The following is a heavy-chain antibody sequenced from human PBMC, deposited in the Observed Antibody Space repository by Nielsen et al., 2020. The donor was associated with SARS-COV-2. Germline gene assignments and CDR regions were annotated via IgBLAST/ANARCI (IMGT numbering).Heavy chain of an antibody. CDR1: GFTFSSYA. V-gene: IGHV3-23*01. CDR2: ISGSGGST. Sequence: GESLKISCAASGFTFSSYAMSWVRQAPGKGLEWVSAISGSGGSTYYADSVKGRFTISRDNSKNTLYLQMNSLRAEDTAVYYCAIPLAVAGIDYWGQGTLVTVSS. CDR3: AIPLAVAGIDY. J-gene: IGHJ4*02. D-gene: IGHD6-19*01.